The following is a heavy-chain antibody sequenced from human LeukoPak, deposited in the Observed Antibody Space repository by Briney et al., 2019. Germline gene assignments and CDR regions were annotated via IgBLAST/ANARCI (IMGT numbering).Heavy chain of an antibody. CDR3: AKDSLYYDILTDDTYYYYGMDV. V-gene: IGHV3-30*18. CDR2: ISYDGSNK. D-gene: IGHD3-9*01. Sequence: GRSLRLSCAASGFTFSSYGMRWVRQAPGKGLEWVAVISYDGSNKYYADSVKGRFTISRDNSKNTLYLQMNSLRAEDTVVYYCAKDSLYYDILTDDTYYYYGMDVWGQGTTVTVSS. J-gene: IGHJ6*02. CDR1: GFTFSSYG.